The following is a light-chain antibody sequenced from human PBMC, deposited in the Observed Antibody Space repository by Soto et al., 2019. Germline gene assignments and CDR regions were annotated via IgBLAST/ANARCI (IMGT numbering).Light chain of an antibody. V-gene: IGKV1-39*01. J-gene: IGKJ2*01. CDR2: AAS. CDR3: QQSYSAPRT. Sequence: DIQMTQSPSSLPASVGDRVTITCRASQSIANYLSWYQQRPGKAPKLLLHAASNLQNGVPSRFSGSGSEPAFSLTISSLQPADFATYYCQQSYSAPRTFGPGTKLQIK. CDR1: QSIANY.